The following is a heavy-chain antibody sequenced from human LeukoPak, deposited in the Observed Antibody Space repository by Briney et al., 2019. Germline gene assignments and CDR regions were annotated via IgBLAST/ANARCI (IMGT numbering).Heavy chain of an antibody. CDR3: AKVAVEYYDITIYGNWFDS. CDR1: GFTFSSYA. D-gene: IGHD3-3*01. J-gene: IGHJ5*01. Sequence: GGSLRLSCAASGFTFSSYAMTWVRQAPGKGLEWVSVISLSGGSTYYADSVKGLFTISRDNSKNTLYLQMNSLRAEDTAVYYCAKVAVEYYDITIYGNWFDSWGQGTLVTVSS. V-gene: IGHV3-23*01. CDR2: ISLSGGST.